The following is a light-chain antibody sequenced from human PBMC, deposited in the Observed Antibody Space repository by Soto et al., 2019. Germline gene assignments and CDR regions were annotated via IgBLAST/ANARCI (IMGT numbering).Light chain of an antibody. CDR3: QQSYSTPRT. Sequence: DIQMTQSPYSLSASVGDRVTITCRASQSISNNLNWYQQKPGKATKLLIYGASSLQSGVPSRFSGSGSGTDFTLIISSLQPEDFATYYCQQSYSTPRTFGQGTKLEIK. CDR2: GAS. CDR1: QSISNN. J-gene: IGKJ2*01. V-gene: IGKV1-39*01.